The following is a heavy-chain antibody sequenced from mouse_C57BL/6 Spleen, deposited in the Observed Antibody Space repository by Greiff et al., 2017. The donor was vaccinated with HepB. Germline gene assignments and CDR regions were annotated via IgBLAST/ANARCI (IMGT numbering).Heavy chain of an antibody. CDR3: ERHWDGYYNY. D-gene: IGHD2-3*01. V-gene: IGHV5-9*01. J-gene: IGHJ2*01. CDR2: ISGGGGNT. CDR1: GFTFSSYT. Sequence: EVKLMESGGGLVKPGGSLKLSCAASGFTFSSYTMSWVRQTPEKRLEWVATISGGGGNTYYPDSVKGRFTISRDNAKNTLYLQMSSLRSEDTALYYCERHWDGYYNYWGQGTTLTVSS.